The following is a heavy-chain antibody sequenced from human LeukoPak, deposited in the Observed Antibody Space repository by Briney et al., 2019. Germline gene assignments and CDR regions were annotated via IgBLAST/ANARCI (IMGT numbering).Heavy chain of an antibody. CDR1: GHPFSSYA. D-gene: IGHD6-19*01. Sequence: GGSLRLSCTASGHPFSSYAMRWARHSRGEGPECVSSSSGGCGSTYYADSVKGRFTIARDNSKNTLYLQMNRLRAEDRAVYCCAKGSIAVERETWFDPWGQGTLVTVSS. V-gene: IGHV3-23*01. CDR2: SSGGCGST. J-gene: IGHJ5*02. CDR3: AKGSIAVERETWFDP.